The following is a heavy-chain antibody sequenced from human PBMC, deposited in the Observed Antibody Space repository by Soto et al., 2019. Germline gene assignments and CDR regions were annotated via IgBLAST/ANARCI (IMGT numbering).Heavy chain of an antibody. V-gene: IGHV4-59*12. J-gene: IGHJ4*02. CDR1: GGSISSYY. D-gene: IGHD3-22*01. CDR2: IYYSGST. Sequence: PSETLSLTCTVSGGSISSYYWSWIRQPPGKGLEWIGHIYYSGSTYYNPSLKSRVTISVDTSKNQFSLKLSSVTAADTAVYYCARGEYYDSSGYYPLWGQGTLVTVSS. CDR3: ARGEYYDSSGYYPL.